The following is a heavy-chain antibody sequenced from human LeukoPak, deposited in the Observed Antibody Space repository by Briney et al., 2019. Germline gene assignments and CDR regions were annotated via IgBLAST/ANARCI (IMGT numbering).Heavy chain of an antibody. J-gene: IGHJ5*02. V-gene: IGHV1-2*02. Sequence: ASVKVSYKASGYTFTAYFIFWVRQAPGQGPEWMGWVNPNSGGTYYAQKFQGRVTMTRDTSISTAYMELSSLRPDDTAVYYCARDQGWGGGSHNWFDPWGQGTLVTVSS. CDR3: ARDQGWGGGSHNWFDP. CDR2: VNPNSGGT. D-gene: IGHD4-23*01. CDR1: GYTFTAYF.